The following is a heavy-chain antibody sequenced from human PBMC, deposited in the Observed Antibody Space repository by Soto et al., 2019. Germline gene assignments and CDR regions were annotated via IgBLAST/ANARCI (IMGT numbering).Heavy chain of an antibody. CDR1: GFTFSNYG. Sequence: QVQLVESGGGVVQPGRSLRLSCAASGFTFSNYGMHWVRQAPGKGLEWVAVKSYHGSDKYYADSVKGRFTISRDNSKNTLYLQMDSLRAEDTAVYYCAKDHLTTTVTTVGYWGQGTLVTVSS. J-gene: IGHJ4*02. D-gene: IGHD4-17*01. CDR3: AKDHLTTTVTTVGY. CDR2: KSYHGSDK. V-gene: IGHV3-30*18.